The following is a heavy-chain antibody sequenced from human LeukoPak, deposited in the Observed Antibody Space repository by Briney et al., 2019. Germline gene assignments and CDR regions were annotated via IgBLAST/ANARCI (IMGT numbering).Heavy chain of an antibody. Sequence: SETLSLTCTVSGYSISSGYYWGWIRQPPGKGLEWIGSIYHSGSTYYNPSLKSRVTISVDTSKNQFSLKLSSVTAADTAVYYCARGRRLRHPSYNWFDPWGQGTLVTVSS. V-gene: IGHV4-38-2*02. J-gene: IGHJ5*02. D-gene: IGHD5-12*01. CDR1: GYSISSGYY. CDR3: ARGRRLRHPSYNWFDP. CDR2: IYHSGST.